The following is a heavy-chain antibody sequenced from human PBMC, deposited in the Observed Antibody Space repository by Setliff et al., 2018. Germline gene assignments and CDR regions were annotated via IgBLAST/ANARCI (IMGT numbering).Heavy chain of an antibody. D-gene: IGHD6-19*01. Sequence: GGSLRLSCAASGFTFSSYSMNWVRQAPGKGLEWVSSISSSSSYIYYADSVKGRFTISRDNAKNSLYLQMNSLRAEDTAVYYCARDMLIAVAGPKDYWGQGTLVTVSS. V-gene: IGHV3-21*01. CDR1: GFTFSSYS. J-gene: IGHJ4*02. CDR3: ARDMLIAVAGPKDY. CDR2: ISSSSSYI.